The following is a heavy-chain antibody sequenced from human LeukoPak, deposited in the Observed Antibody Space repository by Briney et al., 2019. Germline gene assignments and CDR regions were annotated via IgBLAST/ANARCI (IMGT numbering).Heavy chain of an antibody. CDR2: IYPGDSDT. J-gene: IGHJ5*02. D-gene: IGHD3-10*01. V-gene: IGHV5-51*01. CDR1: RNSFTSYW. Sequence: GESLKISCKGSRNSFTSYWIGWVRQMPGKGLEWMGIIYPGDSDTRYSPSFQGQVTISADKSSSTAYLQWSSLKASDTAMYFCARFSGSSLTHNWFDPWGQGTLVTVSS. CDR3: ARFSGSSLTHNWFDP.